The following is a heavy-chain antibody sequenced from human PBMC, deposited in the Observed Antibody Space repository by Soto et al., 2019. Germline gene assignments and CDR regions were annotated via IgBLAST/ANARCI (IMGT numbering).Heavy chain of an antibody. CDR3: ARGNVVATDY. CDR1: GGSISSGGYS. V-gene: IGHV4-30-2*01. CDR2: IYHSGST. J-gene: IGHJ4*02. Sequence: PSETLSLTCAVSGGSISSGGYSWSWIRQPPGKGLEWIGYIYHSGSTYYNPSLKSRVTISVDRSKNQFSLKLSSATAADTAVYYCARGNVVATDYWGQGTLVTVSS. D-gene: IGHD2-21*02.